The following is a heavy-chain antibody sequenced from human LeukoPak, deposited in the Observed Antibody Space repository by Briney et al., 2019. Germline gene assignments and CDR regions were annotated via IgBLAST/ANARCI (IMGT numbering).Heavy chain of an antibody. V-gene: IGHV1-2*02. CDR1: GYTFTDYY. CDR3: ARDRSSGWYYWFDP. D-gene: IGHD6-19*01. Sequence: GASVKVSCKASGYTFTDYYIHWVRQAPGQGLEWMGWINPNSGGTNYAQNFRGRVTMTRDTSITTVYMELSRLRSDDTAVYFCARDRSSGWYYWFDPWGQGTLVTVSS. CDR2: INPNSGGT. J-gene: IGHJ5*02.